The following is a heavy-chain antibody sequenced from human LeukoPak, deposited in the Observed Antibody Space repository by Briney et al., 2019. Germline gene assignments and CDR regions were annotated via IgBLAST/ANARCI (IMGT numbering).Heavy chain of an antibody. Sequence: ASVKVSCKASGDTFSSYAISWVRQAPGQGLEWMGGIIPIFGTANYAQKFQGRVTITADESTSTAYMDLSSLRPEDTAAYYCARGRMAGTYVFDYWGQGTLVTVSS. CDR3: ARGRMAGTYVFDY. D-gene: IGHD6-19*01. CDR2: IIPIFGTA. V-gene: IGHV1-69*13. CDR1: GDTFSSYA. J-gene: IGHJ4*02.